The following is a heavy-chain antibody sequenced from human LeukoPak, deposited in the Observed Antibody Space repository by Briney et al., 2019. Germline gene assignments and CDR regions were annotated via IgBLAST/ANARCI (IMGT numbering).Heavy chain of an antibody. V-gene: IGHV4-4*07. CDR1: GGSISSYY. CDR3: ARSYYYGSGSRWYYYGMDV. D-gene: IGHD3-10*01. CDR2: IYTSGST. Sequence: SETLSLTCTVSGGSISSYYWSWIRQPAGKGLEWIGRIYTSGSTNYNPPLKSRVTMSVDTSKDQFSLKLSSVTAADTAVYYCARSYYYGSGSRWYYYGMDVWGQGTTVTVSS. J-gene: IGHJ6*02.